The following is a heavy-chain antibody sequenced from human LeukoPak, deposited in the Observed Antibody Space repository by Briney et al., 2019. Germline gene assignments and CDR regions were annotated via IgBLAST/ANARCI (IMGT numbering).Heavy chain of an antibody. Sequence: PGGSLRLSCAASGFTFSSYWMHWVHQAPGKGLVWVSRINSDGSSTRYADSVKGRFTISRDNAKNTLYLQMNSLRAEDTAVYYCARGSSWYYYYMDVWGKGTTVTVSS. CDR3: ARGSSWYYYYMDV. CDR1: GFTFSSYW. D-gene: IGHD6-13*01. J-gene: IGHJ6*03. CDR2: INSDGSST. V-gene: IGHV3-74*01.